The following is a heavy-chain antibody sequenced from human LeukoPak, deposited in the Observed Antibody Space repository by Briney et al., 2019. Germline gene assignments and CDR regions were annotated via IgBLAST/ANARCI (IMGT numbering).Heavy chain of an antibody. J-gene: IGHJ3*02. CDR3: ARGLEATMVRGVIHAFDI. CDR2: ISSSSSYT. V-gene: IGHV3-11*06. Sequence: GSLRLSCVASGFTFSDYYMSWIRQAPGKGLEWVSYISSSSSYTNYADSVKGRFTISRDNAKNSLYLQMNSLRAEDTAVYYCARGLEATMVRGVIHAFDIWGQGTMVTVSS. D-gene: IGHD3-10*01. CDR1: GFTFSDYY.